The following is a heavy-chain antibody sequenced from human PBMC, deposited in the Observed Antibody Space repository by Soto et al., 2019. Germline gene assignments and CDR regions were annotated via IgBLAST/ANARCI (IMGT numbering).Heavy chain of an antibody. CDR1: GGTFSSYA. V-gene: IGHV1-69*13. D-gene: IGHD1-1*01. CDR3: ARDRTGGTEDVRFDP. CDR2: IIPIFGTA. J-gene: IGHJ5*02. Sequence: GASVKVSCKASGGTFSSYAISWVRQAPGQGLEWTGGIIPIFGTANYAQKFQGRVTITADESTSTAYMELSSLRSEDTAVYYCARDRTGGTEDVRFDPWGQGTLVTVSS.